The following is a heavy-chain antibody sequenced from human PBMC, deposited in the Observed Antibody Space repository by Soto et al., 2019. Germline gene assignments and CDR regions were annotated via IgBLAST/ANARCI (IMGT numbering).Heavy chain of an antibody. Sequence: QVQLVQSGAEVKKPGASVKVSCKASGYTFNTYGISWVRQAPGQGLEWVGWISTYNGNTKYAQKLQGRVTMTTDTSTSTAYMELRSLGSDDTAVYYCARDRHYGSGGANWFDPWGQGTLVTVSS. CDR3: ARDRHYGSGGANWFDP. D-gene: IGHD3-10*01. J-gene: IGHJ5*02. CDR1: GYTFNTYG. V-gene: IGHV1-18*01. CDR2: ISTYNGNT.